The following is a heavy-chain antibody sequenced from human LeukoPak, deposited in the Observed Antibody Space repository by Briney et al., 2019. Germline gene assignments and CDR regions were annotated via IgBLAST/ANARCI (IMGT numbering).Heavy chain of an antibody. CDR1: GFTFSDYA. CDR2: IYESGQTT. D-gene: IGHD2-21*01. Sequence: PGGFLRLSCAASGFTFSDYAMSWVRQAPEKGLEWVSGIYESGQTTHYADSVKGRFSISRDNSKNTLYLQMDNLRGEDTAIYYCAKDYRIGYSDHFDYWGQGALVTVTS. CDR3: AKDYRIGYSDHFDY. V-gene: IGHV3-23*01. J-gene: IGHJ4*02.